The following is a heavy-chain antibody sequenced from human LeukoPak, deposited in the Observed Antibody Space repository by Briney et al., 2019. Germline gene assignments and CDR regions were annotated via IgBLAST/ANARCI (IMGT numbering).Heavy chain of an antibody. CDR3: ARNRRDILLVGDVFDI. J-gene: IGHJ3*02. D-gene: IGHD2-8*02. CDR1: GASISNYF. Sequence: SETLSLTCTVSGASISNYFWTWIRQPAGKGLEWIGRIYTSGSTNYNPSLKSRVTMSVDTSKSQFSLKLSSVTAADTAVYYRARNRRDILLVGDVFDIWGQGTMVTVFS. CDR2: IYTSGST. V-gene: IGHV4-4*07.